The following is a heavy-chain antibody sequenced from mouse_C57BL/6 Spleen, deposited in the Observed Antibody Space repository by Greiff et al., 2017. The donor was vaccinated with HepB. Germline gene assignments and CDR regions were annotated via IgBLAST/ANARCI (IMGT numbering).Heavy chain of an antibody. D-gene: IGHD4-1*02. J-gene: IGHJ2*01. CDR1: GFTFTDYY. Sequence: EVMLVEFGGGLVQPGGSLSLSCAASGFTFTDYYMSWVRQPPGKALEWLGFIRNKANGYTTEYSASEKGRFTISRDNSQSILYLQMNALRAEDSATYYCARSSTGFYFDYWGQGTTLTVSS. CDR2: IRNKANGYTT. CDR3: ARSSTGFYFDY. V-gene: IGHV7-3*01.